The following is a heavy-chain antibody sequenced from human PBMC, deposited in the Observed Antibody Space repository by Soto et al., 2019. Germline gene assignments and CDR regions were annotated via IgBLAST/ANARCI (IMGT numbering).Heavy chain of an antibody. CDR2: IYYSGST. CDR1: GGSISGYY. V-gene: IGHV4-59*01. CDR3: ASSAPDYYYESSGFDN. Sequence: SETLSLTCTVSGGSISGYYWSWIRQPPGKGLEWIGNIYYSGSTNYKPSLKSRVTISVDTSKNQFSLKLSSVTAADTAVYYCASSAPDYYYESSGFDNWGQGALVTVSS. J-gene: IGHJ4*02. D-gene: IGHD3-22*01.